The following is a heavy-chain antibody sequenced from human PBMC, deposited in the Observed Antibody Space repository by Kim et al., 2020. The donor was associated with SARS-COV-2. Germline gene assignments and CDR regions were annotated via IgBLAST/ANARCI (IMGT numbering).Heavy chain of an antibody. J-gene: IGHJ6*02. D-gene: IGHD3-9*01. CDR1: GFTFSSYS. V-gene: IGHV3-21*01. CDR3: ARAGSYYDILTGYYDHYGMDV. CDR2: ISSSSSYI. Sequence: GGSLRLSCAASGFTFSSYSMNWVRQAPGKGLEWVSSISSSSSYIYYADSVKGRFTISIDNAKNSLYLQMNSLRAEDTAVYYCARAGSYYDILTGYYDHYGMDVWGQGTTVTVSS.